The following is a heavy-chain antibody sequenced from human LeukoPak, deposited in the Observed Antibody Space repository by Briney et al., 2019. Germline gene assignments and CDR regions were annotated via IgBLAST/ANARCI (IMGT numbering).Heavy chain of an antibody. J-gene: IGHJ4*02. V-gene: IGHV1-69*01. CDR1: GGTFSSYA. Sequence: GASVKVSCKASGGTFSSYAISWVRQAPGQGLEWMGGIIPIFGTANYAQKFQGRVTITADESTSIAYMELSSLRSEDTAVYYCATVLRFLEWFRDPGELWGQGTLVTVSS. D-gene: IGHD3-3*01. CDR3: ATVLRFLEWFRDPGEL. CDR2: IIPIFGTA.